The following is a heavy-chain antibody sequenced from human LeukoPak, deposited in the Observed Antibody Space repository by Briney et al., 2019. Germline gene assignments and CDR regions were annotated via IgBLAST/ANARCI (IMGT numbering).Heavy chain of an antibody. V-gene: IGHV3-23*01. D-gene: IGHD2-15*01. Sequence: PGGSLRLSCAASGFTFSSFWMHWVRQAPGKGLEWVSAISGSGESTYDRDSVKGRFSISRDNPKNTLYLQMNSLRAEDTAVYHCARQLGYCSGGNCYFDLWGQGALVTVSS. CDR2: ISGSGEST. CDR1: GFTFSSFW. J-gene: IGHJ4*02. CDR3: ARQLGYCSGGNCYFDL.